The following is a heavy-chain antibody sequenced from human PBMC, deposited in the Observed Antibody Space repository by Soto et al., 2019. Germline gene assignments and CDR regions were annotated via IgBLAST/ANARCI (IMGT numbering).Heavy chain of an antibody. V-gene: IGHV4-61*01. D-gene: IGHD5-18*01. CDR3: ARVNGYSYALLDY. J-gene: IGHJ4*02. CDR2: IYYNGST. Sequence: QVQLQELGPGLVKPSETLSLTCTVSGGFVSSNTFYWSWIRQPPGKGLEWIGYIYYNGSTNSNPSLKSRVTISVDTSKNQFSLKITSVTAADTAVYYCARVNGYSYALLDYWGQGTLVTVSS. CDR1: GGFVSSNTFY.